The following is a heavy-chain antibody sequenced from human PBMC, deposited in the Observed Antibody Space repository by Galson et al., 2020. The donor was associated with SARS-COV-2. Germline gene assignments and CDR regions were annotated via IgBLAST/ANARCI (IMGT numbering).Heavy chain of an antibody. Sequence: ESGPTLVKPTQTLTLTCTFSGFSLSSRGMCVSWIRQPPGKALEWLARIGWDNNKYYNTSLKTRLTISKDTSKNQVVLTMTNMDPVDTATYYCARIVSRTVADTGRRGAFDIWGQGTMVTVSS. CDR2: IGWDNNK. D-gene: IGHD6-19*01. J-gene: IGHJ3*02. CDR1: GFSLSSRGMC. CDR3: ARIVSRTVADTGRRGAFDI. V-gene: IGHV2-70*11.